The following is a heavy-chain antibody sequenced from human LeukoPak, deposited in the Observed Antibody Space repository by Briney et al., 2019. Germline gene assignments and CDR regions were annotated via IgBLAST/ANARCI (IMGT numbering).Heavy chain of an antibody. CDR2: IYYSGST. CDR1: GGSISSYY. CDR3: ARQRGPVTYFDY. J-gene: IGHJ4*02. V-gene: IGHV4-59*08. Sequence: PSETLSLTCTVSGGSISSYYWSWVRRPPGKGLEWIGYIYYSGSTNYNPSLKSRVTISVDTSKNHFSLKLSSVTAADTAVYYCARQRGPVTYFDYWGQGTLVTVSS. D-gene: IGHD4-11*01.